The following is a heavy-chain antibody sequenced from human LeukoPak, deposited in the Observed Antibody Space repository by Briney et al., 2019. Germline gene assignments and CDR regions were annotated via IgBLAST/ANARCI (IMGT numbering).Heavy chain of an antibody. CDR3: ARLGFGEFG. D-gene: IGHD3-10*01. CDR2: IYYSGST. Sequence: PSETLSLTCTVSGGSISSSSYYWGWIRQPPGKGLEWIGSIYYSGSTYYNPSLKSRVTISVDTSKNQFSLKLSSVTAADTAVYYCARLGFGEFGWGQGTLVTVSS. V-gene: IGHV4-39*01. CDR1: GGSISSSSYY. J-gene: IGHJ4*02.